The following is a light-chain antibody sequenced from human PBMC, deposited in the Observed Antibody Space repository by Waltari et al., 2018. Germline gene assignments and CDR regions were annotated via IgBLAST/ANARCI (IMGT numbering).Light chain of an antibody. CDR2: EVS. V-gene: IGLV2-14*01. CDR1: SSDIGGYNY. Sequence: QSALTQPASVSGSPGQSITIPCTGTSSDIGGYNYASWYQEHPGKAPKLMIYEVSNRPSGVSNRFSGSKSGNTISLTISGLQAEDEADYYCSSYTSSGTVVFGGGTKLTVL. CDR3: SSYTSSGTVV. J-gene: IGLJ2*01.